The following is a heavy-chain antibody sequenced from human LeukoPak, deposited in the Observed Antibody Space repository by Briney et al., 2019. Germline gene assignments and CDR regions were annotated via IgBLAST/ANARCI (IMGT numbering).Heavy chain of an antibody. J-gene: IGHJ5*02. V-gene: IGHV3-30-3*01. CDR2: ISYDGSNK. CDR1: GFTFSSYA. CDR3: AMPPYYGGNSNWFDP. D-gene: IGHD4-23*01. Sequence: GRSLRLSCAASGFTFSSYAMHWIRQAPGKGLEWVAVISYDGSNKYYADSVKGRFTISRDNSKNTLYLQMNSLRAEDTAVYYCAMPPYYGGNSNWFDPWGQGTLVTVSS.